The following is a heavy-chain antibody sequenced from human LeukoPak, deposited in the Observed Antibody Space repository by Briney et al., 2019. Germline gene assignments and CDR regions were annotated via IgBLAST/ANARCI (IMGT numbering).Heavy chain of an antibody. CDR3: ARGVEAPTQDAFDI. CDR1: GFTVSSNY. Sequence: GGSLRLSCAASGFTVSSNYMSWVRQAPGKGLEWVSVIYSGGSTYYADSVKGRFTISRDNSKNTLYLQMNSLRAEDTAVCYCARGVEAPTQDAFDIWGQGTMVTVSS. CDR2: IYSGGST. V-gene: IGHV3-53*01. J-gene: IGHJ3*02.